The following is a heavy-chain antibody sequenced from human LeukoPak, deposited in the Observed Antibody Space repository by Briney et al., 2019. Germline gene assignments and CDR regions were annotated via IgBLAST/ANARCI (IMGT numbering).Heavy chain of an antibody. CDR2: IYYSGST. CDR3: ARRPRAGWFDP. J-gene: IGHJ5*02. Sequence: PSETLSLTCTVSGYSISSGYYWGWIRQPPGKGLEWIGSIYYSGSTYYNPSLKSRVTISVDTSKNQFSLKLTSVTAADTAVDYCARRPRAGWFDPWGQGTLVTVSS. CDR1: GYSISSGYY. V-gene: IGHV4-38-2*02.